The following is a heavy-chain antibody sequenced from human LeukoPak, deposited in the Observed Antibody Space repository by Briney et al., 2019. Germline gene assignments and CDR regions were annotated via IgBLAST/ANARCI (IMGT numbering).Heavy chain of an antibody. Sequence: SETLSLTCAVYGGSFSGYYWSWIRQPPGKGLEWIGEINHSGSTNYNPSLKSRVTISVDTSKNQFSLKLSSVTAADTAVYYCARHAHDYGGNSFAKYFQHWGQGTLVTVSS. J-gene: IGHJ1*01. CDR1: GGSFSGYY. V-gene: IGHV4-34*01. CDR2: INHSGST. CDR3: ARHAHDYGGNSFAKYFQH. D-gene: IGHD4-23*01.